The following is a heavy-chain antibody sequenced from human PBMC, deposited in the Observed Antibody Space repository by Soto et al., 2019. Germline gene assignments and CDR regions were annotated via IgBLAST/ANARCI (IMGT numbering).Heavy chain of an antibody. CDR1: GDSIRSYY. CDR3: ARRYGPGFDY. J-gene: IGHJ4*02. V-gene: IGHV4-59*08. D-gene: IGHD4-17*01. Sequence: SETLSLTWTVSGDSIRSYYWSWIRQPPGKGLECIGYICYSAIPNYTPSLRTRVTISVDTSKNQFSLKLSSVTAAYTDVYYCARRYGPGFDYWGQGTLVTVSS. CDR2: ICYSAIP.